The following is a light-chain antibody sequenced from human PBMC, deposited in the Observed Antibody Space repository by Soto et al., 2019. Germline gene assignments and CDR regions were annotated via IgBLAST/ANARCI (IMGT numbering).Light chain of an antibody. V-gene: IGLV3-1*01. CDR1: KLGDKY. J-gene: IGLJ3*02. CDR2: QDN. Sequence: SYELTQPPSVSVSPGQTASITCSGDKLGDKYGCWYQQKPGQSPVLVIYQDNKRPSGIPERFPGSNSGNTATLTISGTQAMDEADYYCQAWDSVTAWVFGGGTKLTVL. CDR3: QAWDSVTAWV.